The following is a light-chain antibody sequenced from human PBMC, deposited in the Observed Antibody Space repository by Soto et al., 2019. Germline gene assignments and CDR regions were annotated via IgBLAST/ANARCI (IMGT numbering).Light chain of an antibody. V-gene: IGKV1-5*01. CDR1: QTINSR. Sequence: DMLMTQAPSTLSVSVGERVTVSCRASQTINSRFAWYQQKAGKVPRLVIHGASTMASDIPSRFSGSGSGTEFTLTISSLQSDDFATYHCQQYNTYSLTFGQGTKVDIK. J-gene: IGKJ1*01. CDR3: QQYNTYSLT. CDR2: GAS.